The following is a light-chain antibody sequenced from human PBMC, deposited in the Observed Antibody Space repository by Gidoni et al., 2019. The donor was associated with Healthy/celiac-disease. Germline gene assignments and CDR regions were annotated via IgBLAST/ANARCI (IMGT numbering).Light chain of an antibody. CDR1: QSVLYSSNNKNY. CDR2: WAS. V-gene: IGKV4-1*01. Sequence: IVMPQSPDSLAVSLGERATINCKSSQSVLYSSNNKNYLAWYQQKPGQPPKLLIYWASTRESGVPDRFSGSGSGTDFTLTISSLQAEDVAVYYCQQYYSTPPLTFGGGTKVEIK. J-gene: IGKJ4*01. CDR3: QQYYSTPPLT.